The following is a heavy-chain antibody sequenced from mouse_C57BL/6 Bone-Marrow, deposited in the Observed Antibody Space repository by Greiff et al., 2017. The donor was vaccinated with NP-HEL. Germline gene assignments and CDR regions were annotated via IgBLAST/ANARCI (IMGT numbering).Heavy chain of an antibody. CDR3: ARAKYYTPFDY. Sequence: QVQLQQPGAELVKPGASVKLSCKASGYTFTSYWMHWVKQRPGQGLEWIGMIPPNSGSTNYNEKFKSKATLTVDKSSSTAYMQLSSLTSEDSAVYYCARAKYYTPFDYWGQGTTLTVSS. CDR2: IPPNSGST. CDR1: GYTFTSYW. V-gene: IGHV1-64*01. D-gene: IGHD2-12*01. J-gene: IGHJ2*01.